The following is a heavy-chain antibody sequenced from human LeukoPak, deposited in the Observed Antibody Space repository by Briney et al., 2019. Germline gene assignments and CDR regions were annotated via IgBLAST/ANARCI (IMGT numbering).Heavy chain of an antibody. D-gene: IGHD4-17*01. CDR1: GFTFGDYA. Sequence: GGSLRLSCTASGFTFGDYAMSWFRQAPGKGLEWVGFIRSKAYGGTTEYAASVKGRFTISRDDSKSIAYLQMNSLRAEDTAVYYCARSDDYGDYSFDYWGQGTLVTVSS. CDR2: IRSKAYGGTT. V-gene: IGHV3-49*03. J-gene: IGHJ4*02. CDR3: ARSDDYGDYSFDY.